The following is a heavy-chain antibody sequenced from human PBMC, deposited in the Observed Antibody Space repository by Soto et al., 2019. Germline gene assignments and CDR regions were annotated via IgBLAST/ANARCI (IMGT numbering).Heavy chain of an antibody. D-gene: IGHD1-7*01. V-gene: IGHV1-69*13. Sequence: GASVKVSCKASGGTFSSYAISWVRQAPGQGLEWMGGIIPIFGTANYAQKFQGRVTITADESTSTAYMELSSLRSEDTAVYYCARASSITGTTHYYGMDVWGQGTTVTVSS. CDR1: GGTFSSYA. CDR2: IIPIFGTA. J-gene: IGHJ6*02. CDR3: ARASSITGTTHYYGMDV.